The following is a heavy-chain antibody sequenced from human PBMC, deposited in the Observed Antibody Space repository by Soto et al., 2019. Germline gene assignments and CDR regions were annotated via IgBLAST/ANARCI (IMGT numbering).Heavy chain of an antibody. D-gene: IGHD3-16*01. CDR3: QGGDY. J-gene: IGHJ4*02. Sequence: SETLSLTCAVSGGSFRGYFWSWVRQSPDKGLEWIGEINDSGSTYYNPSFKSRLTISVDTSKSQISLTLTSVTAADSAVYYCQGGDYWGQGTQVTVSS. V-gene: IGHV4-34*01. CDR2: INDSGST. CDR1: GGSFRGYF.